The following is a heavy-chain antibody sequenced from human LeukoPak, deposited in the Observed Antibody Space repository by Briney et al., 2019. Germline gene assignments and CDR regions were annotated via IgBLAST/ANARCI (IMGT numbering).Heavy chain of an antibody. Sequence: GGSLRLSCAPSGFTFSSYAMSWVRQAPGKGLEWVSAISGSGGSTYYADYVKGRFTISRDNSNNTLYLQLNSMRAEDNAVYYCAKDVGSSGSLFDYWGQGTTVTVSS. J-gene: IGHJ4*02. CDR2: ISGSGGST. CDR3: AKDVGSSGSLFDY. V-gene: IGHV3-23*01. CDR1: GFTFSSYA. D-gene: IGHD6-19*01.